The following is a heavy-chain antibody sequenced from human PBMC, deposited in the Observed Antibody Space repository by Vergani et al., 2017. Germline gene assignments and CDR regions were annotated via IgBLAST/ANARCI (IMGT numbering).Heavy chain of an antibody. Sequence: QVQLVESGGGVVQPGRSLRLSCAASGFTFSSYAMHWVRQAPGKGLEWVAVISYDGSNKYYADSVKGRFTISRDNSKNTLYLQMNSLRSEDTAVYYCARGPDVLLKSRALGEGMDVWGQGTTVTVSS. V-gene: IGHV3-30-3*01. CDR2: ISYDGSNK. J-gene: IGHJ6*02. CDR1: GFTFSSYA. CDR3: ARGPDVLLKSRALGEGMDV. D-gene: IGHD3-10*01.